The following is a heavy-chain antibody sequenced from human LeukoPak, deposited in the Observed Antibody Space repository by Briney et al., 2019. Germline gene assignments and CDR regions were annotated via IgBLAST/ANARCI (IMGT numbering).Heavy chain of an antibody. Sequence: GGSLRLSCAASGFTFSDYYVSWIRQAPGKGLEWVSYISSSGSTIYYADSVKGRFTISRDNAKNSLYLQMNSLRAEDTAVYYCARFFPGIAAAGTSLDYWGQGTLVTVSS. CDR2: ISSSGSTI. D-gene: IGHD6-13*01. J-gene: IGHJ4*02. CDR3: ARFFPGIAAAGTSLDY. CDR1: GFTFSDYY. V-gene: IGHV3-11*01.